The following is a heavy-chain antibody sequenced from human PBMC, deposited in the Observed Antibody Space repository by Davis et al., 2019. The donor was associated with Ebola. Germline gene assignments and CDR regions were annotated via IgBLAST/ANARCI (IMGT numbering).Heavy chain of an antibody. D-gene: IGHD3-3*01. CDR1: GGSFSYY. CDR3: ARGSRFLEGFFYYYGLDV. Sequence: PSETLSLTCAVYGGSFSYYWTWIRQPPGKGLEWIGEINRSGSTNYNPSLKSRVTISVDTSKSQFSLRLSSVTAADTAVYYCARGSRFLEGFFYYYGLDVWGQGTTVTVSS. V-gene: IGHV4-34*01. J-gene: IGHJ6*02. CDR2: INRSGST.